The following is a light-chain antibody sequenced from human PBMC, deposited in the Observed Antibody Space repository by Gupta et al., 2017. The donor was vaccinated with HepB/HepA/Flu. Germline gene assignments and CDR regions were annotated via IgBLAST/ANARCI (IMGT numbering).Light chain of an antibody. CDR1: QSVLYSSNNKNY. CDR2: WAS. CDR3: QQYYSHPPT. J-gene: IGKJ2*01. Sequence: DVVMTQSPDSLAVSLGERASINCKSSQSVLYSSNNKNYLAWYRQKPGQPPKLLIYWASTRESGVPDRFSGSGSGTDFTLTISSLQAEDVAVYYCQQYYSHPPTFGQGTKLEIK. V-gene: IGKV4-1*01.